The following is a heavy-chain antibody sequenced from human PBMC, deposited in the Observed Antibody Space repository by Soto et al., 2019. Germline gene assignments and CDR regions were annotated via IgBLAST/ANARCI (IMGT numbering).Heavy chain of an antibody. V-gene: IGHV1-3*01. CDR1: GYTFTSYA. CDR3: ARQRKYYDFWSGYEYDAFDI. Sequence: ASVKVSCKASGYTFTSYAMHWVRQAPGQRLERMGWINAGNGNTKYSQKFQGRVTITRDTSASTAYMELSSLRSEDTAVYYCARQRKYYDFWSGYEYDAFDIWGQGTMVTVSS. D-gene: IGHD3-3*01. CDR2: INAGNGNT. J-gene: IGHJ3*02.